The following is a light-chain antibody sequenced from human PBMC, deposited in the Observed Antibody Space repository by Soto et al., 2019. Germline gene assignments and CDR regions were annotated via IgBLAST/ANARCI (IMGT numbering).Light chain of an antibody. V-gene: IGKV1-33*01. J-gene: IGKJ4*01. CDR2: DAS. Sequence: DIQMTQSPSSLSASVGDRVTIACQSSHDVSWNFNWFQQKPGEAPKLLIYDASNLERGVPSRFNGRGSGTDFTLTISIRQPEDVATYYCQQYSSMLSFGGGNEVDLK. CDR3: QQYSSMLS. CDR1: HDVSWN.